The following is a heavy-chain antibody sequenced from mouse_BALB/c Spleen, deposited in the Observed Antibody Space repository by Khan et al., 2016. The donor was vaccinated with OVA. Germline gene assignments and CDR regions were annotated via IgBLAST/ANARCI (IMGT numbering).Heavy chain of an antibody. D-gene: IGHD1-1*02. CDR1: GYSITSGYS. CDR2: IYYSGST. V-gene: IGHV3-1*02. Sequence: EVQLQEPGPDLVKPSQSLSLTCTVTGYSITSGYSWHWLRQFPGNKLEWMSYIYYSGSTNYNPSLKSRISITRDTSKNQFFLQLNSVTTEDTATYYCARDGDYFDYWGQGTTSTVSS. CDR3: ARDGDYFDY. J-gene: IGHJ2*01.